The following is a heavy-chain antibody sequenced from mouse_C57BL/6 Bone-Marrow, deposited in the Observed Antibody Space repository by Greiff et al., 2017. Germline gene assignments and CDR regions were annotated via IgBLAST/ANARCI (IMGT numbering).Heavy chain of an antibody. CDR2: IYPGGGYT. J-gene: IGHJ4*01. CDR1: GYTFTNYW. V-gene: IGHV1-63*01. CDR3: ARKGKYSNYLYAMDY. Sequence: QVQLQQSGAELVRPGTSVTMSCKASGYTFTNYWIGWAKQRPGHGLEWLGDIYPGGGYTNYNEKFKGKATLTADKSSSTAYMQFSRLTSEDSAIYYCARKGKYSNYLYAMDYWGQGTSVTVSS. D-gene: IGHD2-5*01.